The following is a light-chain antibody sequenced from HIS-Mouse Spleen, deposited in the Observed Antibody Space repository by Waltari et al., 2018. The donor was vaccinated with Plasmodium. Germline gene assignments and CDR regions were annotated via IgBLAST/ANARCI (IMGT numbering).Light chain of an antibody. Sequence: DIVMTQSPDSLAVSLGERATINCKSSQCVLYSSNNKNYLAGYQQKPGQPPKLLIYWASTRESGVPDRFSGSGSGTDFTLTISSLQAEDVAVYYCQQYYSTPLTFGGGTKVEIK. CDR1: QCVLYSSNNKNY. CDR3: QQYYSTPLT. CDR2: WAS. J-gene: IGKJ4*01. V-gene: IGKV4-1*01.